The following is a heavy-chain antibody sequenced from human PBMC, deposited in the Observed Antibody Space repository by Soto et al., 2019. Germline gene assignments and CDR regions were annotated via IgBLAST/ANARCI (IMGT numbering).Heavy chain of an antibody. CDR1: GYTFTDFY. CDR2: INPYTGGT. J-gene: IGHJ4*02. CDR3: ARDPIGVGAPYYCDY. V-gene: IGHV1-2*02. Sequence: QVQLVQSGAEVKKPGASVKVSCKASGYTFTDFYMHWVRQAPGQGLEWLGWINPYTGGTNYAQKFQDRVTMTRDTSISTAYFDLSRLTSDDTAVYYCARDPIGVGAPYYCDYWGQGTLVTASS. D-gene: IGHD1-26*01.